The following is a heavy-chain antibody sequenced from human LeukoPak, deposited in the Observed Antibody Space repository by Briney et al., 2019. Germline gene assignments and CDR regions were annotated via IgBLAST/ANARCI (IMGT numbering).Heavy chain of an antibody. Sequence: PSETLSLTCTVAGGSISSYYWSWIRQPPGKGLEWIGYIYYSGSTNYNPSLKSRVTISVETSKNQFPLKLRSVTAADTAVYSCAKECDGSYDNSGYYYDYWGQGTLVTVSS. J-gene: IGHJ4*02. CDR1: GGSISSYY. CDR3: AKECDGSYDNSGYYYDY. V-gene: IGHV4-59*01. D-gene: IGHD3-22*01. CDR2: IYYSGST.